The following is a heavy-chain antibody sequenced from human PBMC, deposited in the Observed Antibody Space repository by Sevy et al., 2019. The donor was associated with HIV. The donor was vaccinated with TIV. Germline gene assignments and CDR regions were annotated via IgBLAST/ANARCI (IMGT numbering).Heavy chain of an antibody. CDR3: ATGLPGEYVDCSSCYSDYFAY. D-gene: IGHD2-15*01. J-gene: IGHJ4*02. CDR2: FDPEDGET. Sequence: ASVKVSYKVSGYTLIEFSMHWVRQAPGKGLEWMGGFDPEDGETIYAQRFQGRVTMTEDTSTDTAYMELSSLRSEDTAMYYCATGLPGEYVDCSSCYSDYFAYWGQGTLVTVSS. CDR1: GYTLIEFS. V-gene: IGHV1-24*01.